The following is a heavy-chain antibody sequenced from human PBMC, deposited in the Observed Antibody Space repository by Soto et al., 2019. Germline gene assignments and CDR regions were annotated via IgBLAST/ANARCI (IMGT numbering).Heavy chain of an antibody. CDR2: ISGSGGST. D-gene: IGHD3-22*01. CDR3: AKESDPYLTYYYDSSGGAGFDY. CDR1: GFTFSSYA. J-gene: IGHJ4*02. V-gene: IGHV3-23*01. Sequence: GGSLRLSCAASGFTFSSYAMSWVRQAPGKGLEWVSAISGSGGSTYYADSVKGRFTISRDNSKNTLYLQMNSLRAEDTAVYYCAKESDPYLTYYYDSSGGAGFDYWGQGTLVTVSS.